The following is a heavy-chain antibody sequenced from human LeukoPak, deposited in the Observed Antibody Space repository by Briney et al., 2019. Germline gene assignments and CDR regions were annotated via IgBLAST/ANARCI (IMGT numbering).Heavy chain of an antibody. J-gene: IGHJ4*02. Sequence: GGSLRLSCAASGFIFSSYVMHWVRQAPGKGLEWVAVISSDGSDKYYADSGKGRFTISRDNSKNQLYLQINSLRTEDTAVYYCAKVVRGVIAYYFDFWGQGTLVTVSS. CDR3: AKVVRGVIAYYFDF. D-gene: IGHD3-10*01. CDR2: ISSDGSDK. V-gene: IGHV3-30*18. CDR1: GFIFSSYV.